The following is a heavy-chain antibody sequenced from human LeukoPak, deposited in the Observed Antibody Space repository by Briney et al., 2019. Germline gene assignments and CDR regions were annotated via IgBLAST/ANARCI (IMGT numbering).Heavy chain of an antibody. D-gene: IGHD6-13*01. CDR1: GFTVSSNY. V-gene: IGHV3-53*01. CDR3: ARRTYSTDQYYFDY. CDR2: ISHSGGST. J-gene: IGHJ4*02. Sequence: AGGSLRLSCAASGFTVSSNYMSWVRQAPGKGLEWVSVISHSGGSTYYADSVKGRFTISRDNSKNTLYLQMSSLRADDTAVYYCARRTYSTDQYYFDYWGQGTLVTVSS.